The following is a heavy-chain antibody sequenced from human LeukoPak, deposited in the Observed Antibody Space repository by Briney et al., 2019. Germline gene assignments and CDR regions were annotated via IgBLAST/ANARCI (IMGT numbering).Heavy chain of an antibody. Sequence: ASVKVSCKASGGTFSSYAISWVRQAPGQGLEWMGRIIPILGIANYAQKFQGRVTITADKSTSTAYMELSSLRSEDTAVYYCAAREVPARSGYYNDYWGQGTLVTVSS. CDR3: AAREVPARSGYYNDY. V-gene: IGHV1-69*04. CDR1: GGTFSSYA. J-gene: IGHJ4*02. CDR2: IIPILGIA. D-gene: IGHD5-12*01.